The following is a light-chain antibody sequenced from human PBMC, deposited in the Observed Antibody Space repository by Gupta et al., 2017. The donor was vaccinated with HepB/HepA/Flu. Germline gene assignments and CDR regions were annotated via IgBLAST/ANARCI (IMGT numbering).Light chain of an antibody. J-gene: IGKJ4*01. V-gene: IGKV4-1*01. CDR1: QSVLYSSNNKNY. CDR3: QQYYSTPLT. Sequence: DMVTTQSPDSQSVPLGERAPINCKSSQSVLYSSNNKNYLAWYQQKPGQPPKLLIYWASTREAGVPDRFSGSGSETDFTLTISSLQAEDVAVYYCQQYYSTPLTFGGGTKVEIK. CDR2: WAS.